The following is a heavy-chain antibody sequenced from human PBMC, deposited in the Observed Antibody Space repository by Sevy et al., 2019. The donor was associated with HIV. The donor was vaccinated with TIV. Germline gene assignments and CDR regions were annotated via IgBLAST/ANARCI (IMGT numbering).Heavy chain of an antibody. Sequence: GGSLRLSCAASGFTFSSYGMHWVRQAPGKGLEWVAGISYDGSNKYYADSVKGRFTISRDNSKNTLYLQMNSLRAEDTAVYYCAKDRNLWYGMDVWGQGTTVTVSS. J-gene: IGHJ6*02. D-gene: IGHD1-1*01. CDR1: GFTFSSYG. CDR2: ISYDGSNK. V-gene: IGHV3-30*18. CDR3: AKDRNLWYGMDV.